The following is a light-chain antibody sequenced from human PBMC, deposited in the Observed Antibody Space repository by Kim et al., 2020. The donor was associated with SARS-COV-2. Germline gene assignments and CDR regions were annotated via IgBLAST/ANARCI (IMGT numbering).Light chain of an antibody. CDR3: QVWDSTSDHRVV. J-gene: IGLJ3*02. Sequence: CGGNNIGRKRLQCCTQQPGQAPVLVISYASDRPSGIPEGFSGCYSGNTAALTIRRVEAADEADYYCQVWDSTSDHRVVFGGGTQLTVL. V-gene: IGLV3-21*04. CDR1: NIGRKR. CDR2: YAS.